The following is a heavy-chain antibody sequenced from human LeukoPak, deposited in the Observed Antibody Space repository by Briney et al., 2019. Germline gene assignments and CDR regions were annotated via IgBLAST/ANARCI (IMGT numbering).Heavy chain of an antibody. J-gene: IGHJ3*02. CDR1: GYIFISCG. V-gene: IGHV1-18*01. CDR2: ISTYNGDT. Sequence: ASVKVSCKASGYIFISCGISWVRQAPGQGLEWMGWISTYNGDTNYAQKLQGRVTMTTDTTTSTAYMELRSLRSDDTAVYYCARGDAFDIWGQGTMVTVSS. CDR3: ARGDAFDI.